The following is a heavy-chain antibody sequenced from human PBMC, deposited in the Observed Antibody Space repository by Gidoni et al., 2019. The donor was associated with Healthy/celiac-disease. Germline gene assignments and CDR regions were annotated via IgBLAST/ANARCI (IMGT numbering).Heavy chain of an antibody. CDR2: ISGSGGST. V-gene: IGHV3-23*01. CDR1: GFTFSSYA. CDR3: AKENYYDSSFDY. Sequence: EVQPLESGGGLVQPGGSLRLSCAASGFTFSSYAMSWVRQAPGKGLEWVSAISGSGGSTYYADYVKGRFTITRDNSKNTLYLQMNSLRAEDTAVYYCAKENYYDSSFDYWGQGTLVTVSS. D-gene: IGHD3-22*01. J-gene: IGHJ4*02.